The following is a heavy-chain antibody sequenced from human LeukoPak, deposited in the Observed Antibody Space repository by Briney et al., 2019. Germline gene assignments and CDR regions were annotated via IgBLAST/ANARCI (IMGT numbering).Heavy chain of an antibody. Sequence: PSETLSLTCAVYGGSFSGYYWSWLRQPPGKGLEWIGEINHSGSTNYNPSLKSRVTISVDTSKNQFSLKLSSVTAADTAVYYCARGRLVYYYDSSGYSRSYYFDYWGQGTLVTVSS. CDR3: ARGRLVYYYDSSGYSRSYYFDY. V-gene: IGHV4-34*01. J-gene: IGHJ4*02. CDR1: GGSFSGYY. CDR2: INHSGST. D-gene: IGHD3-22*01.